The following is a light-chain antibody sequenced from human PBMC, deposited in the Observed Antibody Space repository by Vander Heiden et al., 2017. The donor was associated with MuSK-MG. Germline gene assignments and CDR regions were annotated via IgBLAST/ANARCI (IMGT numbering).Light chain of an antibody. CDR2: DAS. V-gene: IGKV1-33*01. Sequence: DIQMTKSPSSLSASVGDRVTITCQASQDISNYLNWYQQKPGKAPKLLIYDASNLETGVQSRFSGSGSGTDFTFTSRSLQTEDIATYYPQHYDTLTFGGGTKVEIK. CDR1: QDISNY. J-gene: IGKJ4*01. CDR3: QHYDTLT.